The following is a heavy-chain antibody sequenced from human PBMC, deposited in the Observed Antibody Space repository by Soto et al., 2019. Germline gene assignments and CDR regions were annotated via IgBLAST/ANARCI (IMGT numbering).Heavy chain of an antibody. D-gene: IGHD4-17*01. CDR2: ISNSGGST. Sequence: QVQLVESGGGLVKPGGSLRLSCAASGFTFSDYYMSWIRQAPGKGLEWVSYISNSGGSTNYADSVKGRFTVSRENAKNSLYLQMNILRADDTAVYYSATVAAYGNYRFNYWGRGALVTVAS. CDR1: GFTFSDYY. V-gene: IGHV3-11*06. CDR3: ATVAAYGNYRFNY. J-gene: IGHJ4*02.